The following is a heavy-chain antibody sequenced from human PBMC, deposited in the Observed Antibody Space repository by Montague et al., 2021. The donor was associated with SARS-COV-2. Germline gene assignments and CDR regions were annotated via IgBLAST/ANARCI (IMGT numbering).Heavy chain of an antibody. Sequence: SLRLSCAASGFTFDDYGMSWVRQAPGKGLEWVSGINWNGGSTGYADSVKGRFTISRDNAKNSLYLQMNSLRAEDTALYYCARDYDILTGYYNDHYYYYGMDFWGQGTTVTVSS. J-gene: IGHJ6*02. V-gene: IGHV3-20*04. D-gene: IGHD3-9*01. CDR2: INWNGGST. CDR3: ARDYDILTGYYNDHYYYYGMDF. CDR1: GFTFDDYG.